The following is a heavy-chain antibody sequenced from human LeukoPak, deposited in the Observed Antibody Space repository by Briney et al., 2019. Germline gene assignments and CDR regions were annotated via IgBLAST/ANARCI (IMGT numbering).Heavy chain of an antibody. CDR2: TSHDGYNT. Sequence: GGSLRLSCVASGFTFSGSAMHWVRQSPGKGLEWLAVTSHDGYNTFYADSVRGRFTVSRDNSRNTLYLQLNSLRPEDTAIYFCAWDDSGGWDNWLDPWGQGTLVTVSS. V-gene: IGHV3-30*17. CDR1: GFTFSGSA. CDR3: AWDDSGGWDNWLDP. D-gene: IGHD6-19*01. J-gene: IGHJ5*02.